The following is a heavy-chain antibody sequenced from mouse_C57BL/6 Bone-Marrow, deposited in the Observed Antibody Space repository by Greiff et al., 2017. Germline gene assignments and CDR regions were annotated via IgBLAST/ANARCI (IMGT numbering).Heavy chain of an antibody. Sequence: QVQLQQSGAELVRPGASVTLSCKASGYTFTDYEMHWVKQTPVHGLEWIGAIDPETGGTAYNQKFKGKAILTADKSSSTAYMELRSLTSEDSAVYYSTRRNRRNRYAMDYGGQGNSVTASS. V-gene: IGHV1-15*01. CDR1: GYTFTDYE. CDR2: IDPETGGT. CDR3: TRRNRRNRYAMDY. J-gene: IGHJ4*01.